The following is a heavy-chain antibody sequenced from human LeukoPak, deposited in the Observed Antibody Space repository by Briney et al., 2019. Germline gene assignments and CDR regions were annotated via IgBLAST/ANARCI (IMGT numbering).Heavy chain of an antibody. Sequence: HPGGSLRLSCAASGFTFSSYWMSWVRQAPGKGLEWVANIKQDGSEKYYVDSVKGRFTISRDNAKNSLYLQMNSLRAQDTAVYYCARDYGGSIHPFDPWGQGTLVTVSS. CDR3: ARDYGGSIHPFDP. CDR1: GFTFSSYW. CDR2: IKQDGSEK. V-gene: IGHV3-7*01. D-gene: IGHD4-23*01. J-gene: IGHJ5*02.